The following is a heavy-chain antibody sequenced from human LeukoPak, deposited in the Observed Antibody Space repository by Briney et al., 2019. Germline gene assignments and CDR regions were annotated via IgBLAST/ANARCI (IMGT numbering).Heavy chain of an antibody. CDR2: LYKSGTA. CDR3: ARGNYGDYVFDY. J-gene: IGHJ4*02. Sequence: SETLSLTCTVSGGSISSGSYYWGWIRQPPGKGLEWIGSLYKSGTAYYIPSLKSRVTISVDTSKNQFSLKLSSVTAADTAVYYCARGNYGDYVFDYWGQGTLVTVSS. D-gene: IGHD4-17*01. V-gene: IGHV4-39*07. CDR1: GGSISSGSYY.